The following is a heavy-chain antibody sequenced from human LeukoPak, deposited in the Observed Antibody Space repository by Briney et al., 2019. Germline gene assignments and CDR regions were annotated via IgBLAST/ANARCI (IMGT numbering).Heavy chain of an antibody. CDR2: ISGSGGST. CDR1: GFTFSSYA. Sequence: GGSLRLSCAASGFTFSSYAMSWVRQAPGKGLEWVSAISGSGGSTYYADSVKGRFTISRDNSKNTLYLQMNSLRAEDTAVYYCANDYSGSYYAHFDYWGQGTLVTVSS. CDR3: ANDYSGSYYAHFDY. V-gene: IGHV3-23*01. J-gene: IGHJ4*02. D-gene: IGHD1-26*01.